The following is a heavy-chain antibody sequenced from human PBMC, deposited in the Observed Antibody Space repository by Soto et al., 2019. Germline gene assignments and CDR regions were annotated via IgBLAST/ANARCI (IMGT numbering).Heavy chain of an antibody. D-gene: IGHD3-16*01. J-gene: IGHJ3*02. CDR2: IYYSGST. V-gene: IGHV4-31*03. Sequence: SETLSLTCTVSGGSISSGDYYWSWIRQHPGKGLEWIGYIYYSGSTYYNPSLKSRGTISVDTSKNQFPLKLSSVTAADTAVYYCASAGRYASRDDAFDIWGQGTMVTVSS. CDR1: GGSISSGDYY. CDR3: ASAGRYASRDDAFDI.